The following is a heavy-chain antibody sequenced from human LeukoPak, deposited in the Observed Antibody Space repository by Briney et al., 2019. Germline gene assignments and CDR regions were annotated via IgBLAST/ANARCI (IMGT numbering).Heavy chain of an antibody. CDR3: ARHLRSGSAPFDY. Sequence: PSETLSLICTVSGGSISSYYWSWIRQPPGKGLEWIGYIYYSGSTNYNPSLKSRVTISVDTSKNQFSLKLSSVTAADTAVYYCARHLRSGSAPFDYWGQGTLVTVSS. CDR2: IYYSGST. CDR1: GGSISSYY. J-gene: IGHJ4*02. D-gene: IGHD3-10*01. V-gene: IGHV4-59*08.